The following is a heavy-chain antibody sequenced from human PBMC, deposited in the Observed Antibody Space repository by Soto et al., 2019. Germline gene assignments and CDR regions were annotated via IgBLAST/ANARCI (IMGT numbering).Heavy chain of an antibody. Sequence: QVQLVQSGAEVKKPGASVKVSCKASGYTFTSYYMHWVRQAPGQGLEWMGIINPSGGSTSYAQKSRGRVTMTRDTSTSTVYMELSSLRSEDTAVYYCAREVEMATIPTAMDVWGQGTTVTVSS. J-gene: IGHJ6*02. CDR1: GYTFTSYY. V-gene: IGHV1-46*01. CDR3: AREVEMATIPTAMDV. CDR2: INPSGGST. D-gene: IGHD5-12*01.